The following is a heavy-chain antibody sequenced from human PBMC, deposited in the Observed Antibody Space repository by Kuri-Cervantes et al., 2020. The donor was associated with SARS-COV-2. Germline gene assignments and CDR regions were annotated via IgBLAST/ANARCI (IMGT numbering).Heavy chain of an antibody. CDR3: AKPHYSKAYYYYGMDV. CDR2: ISYDGSNK. J-gene: IGHJ6*02. CDR1: GFTFSSYG. Sequence: GGSLRLSCAASGFTFSSYGMHWVRQAPGKGLEWVAVISYDGSNKYYADSVKGRFTISRDNSKNTLYLQMNSLRAEDTAVYYCAKPHYSKAYYYYGMDVRGQGTTVTVSS. D-gene: IGHD4-11*01. V-gene: IGHV3-30*18.